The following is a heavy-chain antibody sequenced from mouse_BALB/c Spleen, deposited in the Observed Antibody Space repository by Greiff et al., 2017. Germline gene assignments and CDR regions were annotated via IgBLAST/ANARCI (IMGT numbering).Heavy chain of an antibody. CDR1: GFTFSSYT. D-gene: IGHD1-1*01. Sequence: EVQGVESGGGLVKPGGSLKLSCAASGFTFSSYTMSWVRQTPEKRLEWVATISSGGSYTYYPDSVKGRFTISRDNAKNTLYLQMSSLKSEDTAMYYCTRDDYYGTSYYFDYWGQGTTLTVSS. V-gene: IGHV5-6-4*01. CDR3: TRDDYYGTSYYFDY. CDR2: ISSGGSYT. J-gene: IGHJ2*01.